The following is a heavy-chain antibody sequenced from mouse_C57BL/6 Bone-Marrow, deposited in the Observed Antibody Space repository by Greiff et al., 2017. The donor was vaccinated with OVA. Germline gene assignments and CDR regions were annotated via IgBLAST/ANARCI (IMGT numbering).Heavy chain of an antibody. CDR2: IYPRSGNT. D-gene: IGHD2-3*01. Sequence: QVHVKQSGAELARPGASVKLSCKASGYTFTSYGISWVKQRTGQGLEWIGEIYPRSGNTYYNEKFKGKATLTADKSSSTAYMELRSLTSEDSAVYFCARGEFYDGYSAWFAYWGQGTLVTVSA. CDR3: ARGEFYDGYSAWFAY. J-gene: IGHJ3*01. CDR1: GYTFTSYG. V-gene: IGHV1-81*01.